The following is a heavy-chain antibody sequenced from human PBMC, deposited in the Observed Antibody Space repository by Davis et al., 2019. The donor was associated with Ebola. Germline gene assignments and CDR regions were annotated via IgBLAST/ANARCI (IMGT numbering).Heavy chain of an antibody. CDR1: GISFSNYG. J-gene: IGHJ3*02. Sequence: AGSLTLSCAASGISFSNYGMFRVRQAPGKVMEWVAVISPDGSDKNYADSGKGRFTISRDNSKNTLDLQMNSLRPEDTAVYYCVKTRSNWWNDALEIWGRGTMVIVSS. CDR2: ISPDGSDK. CDR3: VKTRSNWWNDALEI. V-gene: IGHV3-30*18. D-gene: IGHD2-8*02.